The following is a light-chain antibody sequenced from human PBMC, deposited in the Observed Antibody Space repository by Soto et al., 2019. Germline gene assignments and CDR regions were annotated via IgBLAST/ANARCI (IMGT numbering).Light chain of an antibody. Sequence: DIQMTQSPSSLSASLGDRVTITCRASQSVSSHLNWYQQKPGKAPQLLIYAAASLQSGVPSRFSGSGSGTDFTLTISRLQPEDFATYFWQHHYATPYTFGQGTKLEIK. V-gene: IGKV1-39*01. CDR3: QHHYATPYT. J-gene: IGKJ2*01. CDR2: AAA. CDR1: QSVSSH.